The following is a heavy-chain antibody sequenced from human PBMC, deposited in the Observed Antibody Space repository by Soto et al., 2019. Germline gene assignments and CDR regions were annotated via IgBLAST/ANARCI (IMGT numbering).Heavy chain of an antibody. J-gene: IGHJ6*02. D-gene: IGHD3-3*01. CDR3: ARDPQVGTQPYEYYYYGMDV. CDR2: ISSSGSTI. CDR1: GFTFSSYE. V-gene: IGHV3-48*03. Sequence: EVQLVESGGGLVQPGGSLRLSCAASGFTFSSYEMNWVRQAPGKGLEWVSYISSSGSTIYYADSVKGRFTISRDNAKNSLYLQMNSLRAEDTAVYYCARDPQVGTQPYEYYYYGMDVWGQGTTVTVSS.